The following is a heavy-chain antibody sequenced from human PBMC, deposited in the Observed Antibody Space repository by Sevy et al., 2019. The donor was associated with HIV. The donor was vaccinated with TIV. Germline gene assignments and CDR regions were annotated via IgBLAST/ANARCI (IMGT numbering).Heavy chain of an antibody. CDR3: AGENAWGGGYS. V-gene: IGHV4-59*08. D-gene: IGHD1-26*01. CDR1: GGSITSLY. J-gene: IGHJ4*02. Sequence: SDTLSLTCTVSGGSITSLYWNWIRQPPGKGLERIANIYHNCHIIYNPSLKSRVTLSLDTSKNQFSLRLSSVTAADTAMYYCAGENAWGGGYSWGQGTLVTVSS. CDR2: IYHNCHI.